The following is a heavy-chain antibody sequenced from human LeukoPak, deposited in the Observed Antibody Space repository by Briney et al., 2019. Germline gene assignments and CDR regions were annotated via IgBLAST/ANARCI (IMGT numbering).Heavy chain of an antibody. CDR2: IWYDGSNK. Sequence: GGSLRLSCAASGFTFSSYSMNWVRQAPGKGLEWVAVIWYDGSNKYYADSVKGRFTISRDNSKNTLYLQMNSLRAEDTAVYYCARGVYPDPDYFDYWGQGTLVTVSS. CDR3: ARGVYPDPDYFDY. V-gene: IGHV3-33*08. D-gene: IGHD5/OR15-5a*01. CDR1: GFTFSSYS. J-gene: IGHJ4*02.